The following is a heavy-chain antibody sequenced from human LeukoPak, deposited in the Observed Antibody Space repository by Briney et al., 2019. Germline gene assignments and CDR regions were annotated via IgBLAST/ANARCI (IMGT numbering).Heavy chain of an antibody. CDR2: IYYSGST. Sequence: PSETLSLTCTVSGGSISSYYWSWIRQSPGKGLEWIGYIYYSGSTKYNPSLNIRVTISVDTSKNQFSLKLSSVTAADTAVYYCARYGITIVRGGKYYFDYWGQGTLVTVSS. D-gene: IGHD3-10*01. J-gene: IGHJ4*02. V-gene: IGHV4-59*08. CDR1: GGSISSYY. CDR3: ARYGITIVRGGKYYFDY.